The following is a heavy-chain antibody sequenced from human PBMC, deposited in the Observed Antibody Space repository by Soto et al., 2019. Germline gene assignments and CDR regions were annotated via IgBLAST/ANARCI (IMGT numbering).Heavy chain of an antibody. CDR2: IWYDGSNK. D-gene: IGHD2-15*01. CDR1: GFTFSSYG. V-gene: IGHV3-33*01. J-gene: IGHJ4*02. Sequence: VQLVESGGGVVQPGRSLRLSCAASGFTFSSYGMHWVRQAPGKGLEWVAVIWYDGSNKYYADSVKGRFTISRDNSKNTLYLQMNSLRAEDTAVYYCARDRYCSGGSCLYYFDYWGQGTLVTVSS. CDR3: ARDRYCSGGSCLYYFDY.